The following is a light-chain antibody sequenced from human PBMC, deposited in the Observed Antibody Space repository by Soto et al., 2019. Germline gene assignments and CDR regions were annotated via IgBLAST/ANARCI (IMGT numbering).Light chain of an antibody. J-gene: IGKJ1*01. CDR1: RSVSSR. CDR2: GAS. V-gene: IGKV3-15*01. Sequence: EIVMTQSPATLSVSPGERVTLSCRASRSVSSRLAWYHQKPGQSPRLLIYGASTRATGIPARFSGSGSGTEFTLTISSLQSEDFGLYYCHQYNNFWTFGQGTKVDIK. CDR3: HQYNNFWT.